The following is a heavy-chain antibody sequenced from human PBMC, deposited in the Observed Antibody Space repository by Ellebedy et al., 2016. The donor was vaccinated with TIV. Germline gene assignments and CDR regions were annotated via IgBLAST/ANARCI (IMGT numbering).Heavy chain of an antibody. D-gene: IGHD3-10*01. Sequence: PGGSLRLSCAASGFNLSNNALHWVRQAPGKGLEWLAVISYNGSIQFYADSVKGRFTISRDNSKSMLYLQMNNLRTEDTALYYCEKLGVVIRGDYWGQGTLVTVSS. CDR2: ISYNGSIQ. V-gene: IGHV3-30-3*01. J-gene: IGHJ1*01. CDR3: EKLGVVIRGDY. CDR1: GFNLSNNA.